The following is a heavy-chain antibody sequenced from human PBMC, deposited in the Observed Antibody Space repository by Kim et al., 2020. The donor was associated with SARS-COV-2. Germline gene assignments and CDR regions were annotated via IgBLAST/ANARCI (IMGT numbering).Heavy chain of an antibody. CDR2: ISSNGGST. D-gene: IGHD3-10*01. J-gene: IGHJ6*02. Sequence: GGSLRLSCAASGFTFSSYAMHWVRQAPGKGLEYVSAISSNGGSTYYANSVKGRFTISRDNSKNTLYLQMGSLRAEDMAVYYCARDGSGSYYKDYYYGMDVWGQGTTVTVSS. V-gene: IGHV3-64*01. CDR1: GFTFSSYA. CDR3: ARDGSGSYYKDYYYGMDV.